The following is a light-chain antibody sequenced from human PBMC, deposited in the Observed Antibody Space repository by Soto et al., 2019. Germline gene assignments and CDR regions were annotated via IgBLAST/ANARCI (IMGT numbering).Light chain of an antibody. J-gene: IGLJ2*01. Sequence: QSVLTQPASVSGSPGQSITISCTGSSSDVGACDCVSWYQQHPGKAPKLIIFEVTNRPSGVSNRFSGSKSGNTASLTISGLLAEDEADYYCSSYTTISPWVFGGGTKLTVL. V-gene: IGLV2-14*01. CDR1: SSDVGACDC. CDR3: SSYTTISPWV. CDR2: EVT.